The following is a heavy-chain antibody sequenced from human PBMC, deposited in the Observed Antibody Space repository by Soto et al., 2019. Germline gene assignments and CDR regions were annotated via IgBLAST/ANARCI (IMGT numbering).Heavy chain of an antibody. V-gene: IGHV5-51*01. D-gene: IGHD6-19*01. CDR2: IYPGDSDT. Sequence: LGESLKISCKGSGYSFTSYWIGWVRQMPGKGLEWMGIIYPGDSDTRYSPSFQGQVTISADKSISTAYLQWSSLKASDTAMYYCARLHTPAGTQYYYMDVWAKGTTVTVSS. CDR1: GYSFTSYW. CDR3: ARLHTPAGTQYYYMDV. J-gene: IGHJ6*03.